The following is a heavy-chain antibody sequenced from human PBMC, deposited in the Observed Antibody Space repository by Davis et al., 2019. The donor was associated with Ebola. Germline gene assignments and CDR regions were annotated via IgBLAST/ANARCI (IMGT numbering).Heavy chain of an antibody. D-gene: IGHD3-3*01. CDR2: IRGSGGST. V-gene: IGHV3-23*01. CDR1: VITFSSYA. J-gene: IGHJ6*04. Sequence: GGSLTLSCTDSVITFSSYAITWVRQAPGTGLEWVSAIRGSGGSTYYADSVKGRFTISRDNSKKTLYLQMNSLRAEDTAVYYCAKSGLSFGVVKYHYGMDVWGKGTTVTVSS. CDR3: AKSGLSFGVVKYHYGMDV.